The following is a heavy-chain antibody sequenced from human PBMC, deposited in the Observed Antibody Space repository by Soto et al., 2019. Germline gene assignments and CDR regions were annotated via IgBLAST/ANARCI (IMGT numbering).Heavy chain of an antibody. CDR2: ISYDGSNK. CDR1: GFTFSSYG. V-gene: IGHV3-30*18. D-gene: IGHD6-19*01. Sequence: QVQLVESGGGVVQPGRSLRLSCAVSGFTFSSYGMHWVRQAPGKGLEWVAVISYDGSNKYYPDSVKGRFTLSRDNSKTTLHLPMNSLTAEDTAVYYCAKQVTPHTSGWPDAFDIWGQGTMVSVSS. J-gene: IGHJ3*02. CDR3: AKQVTPHTSGWPDAFDI.